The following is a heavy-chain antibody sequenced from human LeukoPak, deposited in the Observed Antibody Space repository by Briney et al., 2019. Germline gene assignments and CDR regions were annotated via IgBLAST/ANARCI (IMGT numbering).Heavy chain of an antibody. J-gene: IGHJ4*02. Sequence: SETLSLTCTVSGGSISSSNYFWGWVRQPPGKGLEWIGTISYSGTTHDNPSLKSRVIISVDTSKNQFSLKLSSVTAADTAMYYCARLKRGAAGTLDYWGQGTLVTVSS. V-gene: IGHV4-39*07. CDR2: ISYSGTT. D-gene: IGHD6-13*01. CDR1: GGSISSSNYF. CDR3: ARLKRGAAGTLDY.